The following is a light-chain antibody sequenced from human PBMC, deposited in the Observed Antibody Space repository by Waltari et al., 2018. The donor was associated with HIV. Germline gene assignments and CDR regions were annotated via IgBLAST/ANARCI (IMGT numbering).Light chain of an antibody. CDR2: AAS. CDR3: QHYNNWPPGT. V-gene: IGKV3-15*01. CDR1: QSVSDK. Sequence: EIVMTQSPATLSVSPGDRATLSCRASQSVSDKLAWYQQSPGQAPRLLVYAASARATGVPARLNGSGSGTEFTLTISSLQSEDFAIYYCQHYNNWPPGTFGQGTKVEIK. J-gene: IGKJ1*01.